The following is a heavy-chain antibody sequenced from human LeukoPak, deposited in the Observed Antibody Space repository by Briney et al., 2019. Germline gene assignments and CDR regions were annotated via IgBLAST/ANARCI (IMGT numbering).Heavy chain of an antibody. J-gene: IGHJ6*03. V-gene: IGHV3-21*04. CDR2: ISTRSSYT. Sequence: GGSLRLSCVASGFTFSSQSMNWVRQAPGKGLEWVSSISTRSSYTYYADSVKGRFTISRDNARNSLFLQMNSLRAEDTALYYCARGGLTIFGVVNYMDVWGKGTTVTVSS. CDR3: ARGGLTIFGVVNYMDV. D-gene: IGHD3-3*01. CDR1: GFTFSSQS.